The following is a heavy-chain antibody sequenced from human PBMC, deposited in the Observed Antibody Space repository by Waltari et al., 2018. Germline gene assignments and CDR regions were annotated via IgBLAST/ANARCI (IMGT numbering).Heavy chain of an antibody. CDR1: GGSISSNSYY. Sequence: QLQLQESGPGLVKPSETLSLTCTVSGGSISSNSYYWGWIRQPPGKGLEWIGSLFYSGSTYDNPSLKSRVTISVDTSKNQFSLKLSSVSAADTAVYYCVRERVGSSDYWGQGTLVTVSS. V-gene: IGHV4-39*07. D-gene: IGHD1-26*01. J-gene: IGHJ4*02. CDR3: VRERVGSSDY. CDR2: LFYSGST.